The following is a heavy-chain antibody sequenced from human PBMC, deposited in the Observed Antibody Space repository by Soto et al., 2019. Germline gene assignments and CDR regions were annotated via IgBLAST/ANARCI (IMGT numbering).Heavy chain of an antibody. CDR1: GYTFSNHW. V-gene: IGHV5-51*01. Sequence: PGESLKISCQGSGYTFSNHWINWVRLVPGKGLEWMGIIFPRDSDTRYSPSLQGLVIISVDKSTNTAYLQWTRLTASDTAIYYCAKSIEGGPMDVWGQGTTVTVSS. CDR2: IFPRDSDT. J-gene: IGHJ6*02. D-gene: IGHD1-26*01. CDR3: AKSIEGGPMDV.